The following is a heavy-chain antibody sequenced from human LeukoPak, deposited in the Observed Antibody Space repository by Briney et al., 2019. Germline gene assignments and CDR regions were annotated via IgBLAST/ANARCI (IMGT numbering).Heavy chain of an antibody. J-gene: IGHJ6*03. CDR1: GGSISSSHYY. CDR3: ARQSSDYYYYYIDV. V-gene: IGHV4-39*01. CDR2: IYYSGTT. Sequence: SETLSLTCTVSGGSISSSHYYWGWIRQSPGKGLEWIGSIYYSGTTYYNPSLESRVTISDDTSMNRFSLMLTSLTAADTAVYYCARQSSDYYYYYIDVWGEGATVIVSS.